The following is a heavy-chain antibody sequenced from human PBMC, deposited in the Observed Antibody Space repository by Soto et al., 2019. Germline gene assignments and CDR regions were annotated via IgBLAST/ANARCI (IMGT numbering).Heavy chain of an antibody. CDR1: GGSISSSSYY. D-gene: IGHD2-2*01. Sequence: QLQLQESGPGLVKPSETLSLTCTVSGGSISSSSYYWGWIRQPPGKGLEWIGCIYYSGSTYYNPSLTSRVTISVDTSKNQFSLKLSSVTAADTAVYYCARLFPRVVPAAIYFDYWGQGTLVTVSS. J-gene: IGHJ4*02. CDR2: IYYSGST. CDR3: ARLFPRVVPAAIYFDY. V-gene: IGHV4-39*01.